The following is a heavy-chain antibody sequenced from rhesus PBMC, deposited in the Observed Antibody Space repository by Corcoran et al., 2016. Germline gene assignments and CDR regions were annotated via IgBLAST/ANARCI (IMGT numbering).Heavy chain of an antibody. CDR2: IGGSSGTT. Sequence: QVQLQESGPGLVKPSETLSLTCAVPGGSISGYYGTWIRHPPGKGLEWMGNIGGSSGTTYYNPSLKSRVTISTDTSKNQFSLNLTSVTAADTAVYYCARGRWGTVDYWGQGVLVTVSS. CDR1: GGSISGYY. V-gene: IGHV4-165*02. D-gene: IGHD1-44*01. CDR3: ARGRWGTVDY. J-gene: IGHJ4*01.